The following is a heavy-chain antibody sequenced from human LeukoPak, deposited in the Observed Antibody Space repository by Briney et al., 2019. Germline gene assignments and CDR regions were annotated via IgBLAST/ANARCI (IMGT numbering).Heavy chain of an antibody. CDR2: IYSGGSI. Sequence: PGGSLRLSCAASGFTFSSYAMSWVRQAPGKGLEWVSVIYSGGSIYYADSVKGRFTISRDNSKNTLYLQMNSLRAEDTAVYYCARDSNYYYDSSGYYHGVDGMDVWGQGTTVTVSS. J-gene: IGHJ6*02. D-gene: IGHD3-22*01. CDR3: ARDSNYYYDSSGYYHGVDGMDV. V-gene: IGHV3-53*01. CDR1: GFTFSSYA.